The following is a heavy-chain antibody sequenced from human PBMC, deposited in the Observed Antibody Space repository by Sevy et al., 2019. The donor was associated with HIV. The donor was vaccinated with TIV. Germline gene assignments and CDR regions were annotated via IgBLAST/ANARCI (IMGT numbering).Heavy chain of an antibody. V-gene: IGHV3-48*01. D-gene: IGHD3-10*01. CDR1: GFTFSSYS. CDR2: ISSSSSTI. Sequence: GGSLRLSCAASGFTFSSYSMNWVRQAPGKGLEWVSYISSSSSTIYYADPVKGRFTISRDNAKNSLYLQMNSLRAEDTAVYYCARGPGPTRSGSFDPWGQGTLVTVSS. J-gene: IGHJ5*02. CDR3: ARGPGPTRSGSFDP.